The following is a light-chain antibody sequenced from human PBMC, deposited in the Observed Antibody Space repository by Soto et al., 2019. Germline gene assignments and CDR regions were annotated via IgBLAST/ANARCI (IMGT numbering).Light chain of an antibody. CDR2: GTS. CDR1: QSVASSY. V-gene: IGKV3-20*01. J-gene: IGKJ3*01. CDR3: QHYGASRFT. Sequence: ENVMTQSPGTLSLSPGERATLSCRASQSVASSYLAWYQQKPGQTPRLLIYGTSSRATGIPDRFSGSGSGTDFTLTISRLEPEDFAVYYCQHYGASRFTFGPGTKVHNK.